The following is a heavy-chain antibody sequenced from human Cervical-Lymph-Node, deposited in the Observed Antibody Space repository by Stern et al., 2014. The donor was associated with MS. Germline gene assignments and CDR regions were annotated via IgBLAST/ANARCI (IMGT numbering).Heavy chain of an antibody. CDR3: ATANYEFGYYGMDV. CDR1: GFAFDDYA. V-gene: IGHV3-9*01. CDR2: ISWSGTKI. J-gene: IGHJ6*02. D-gene: IGHD3-3*01. Sequence: VQLVESGGGLVQPGRSLRLSCAAAGFAFDDYAMHWVRQASGKGLESVSGISWSGTKIGYADSVKGRFTISRDNAKNSLFLQMNNLRAEDTALYYCATANYEFGYYGMDVWGQGTAVTVS.